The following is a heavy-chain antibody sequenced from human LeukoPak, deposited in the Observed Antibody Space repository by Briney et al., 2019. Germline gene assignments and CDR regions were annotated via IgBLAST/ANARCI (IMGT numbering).Heavy chain of an antibody. CDR1: GFTFRNYG. J-gene: IGHJ4*02. D-gene: IGHD3-22*01. CDR2: ISYDGSNK. V-gene: IGHV3-30*18. CDR3: AKQAYDSLRTDFDY. Sequence: GRSLRLSCAASGFTFRNYGMHWVRQAPGKGLDWVAVISYDGSNKYYADSVKGRFTISRDNSKNTLYLQMNSLRAEDTAVYYCAKQAYDSLRTDFDYWGQGTLVTVSS.